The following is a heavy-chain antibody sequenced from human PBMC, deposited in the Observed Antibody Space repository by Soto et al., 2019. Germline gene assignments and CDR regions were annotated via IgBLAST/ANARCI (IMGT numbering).Heavy chain of an antibody. J-gene: IGHJ6*02. V-gene: IGHV3-23*01. CDR2: ISGSGGST. Sequence: EVQLLESGGGLVQPGGSLRLSCAASGFTFSSYAMSWVRQAPGKGLEWVSAISGSGGSTYYADSVKGRFTISRDNSKNTLYLQMNSLRAEDTAVYYCAKEPSPHDVWSGWDYYYYGMDVWGQGTTVTVSS. CDR3: AKEPSPHDVWSGWDYYYYGMDV. D-gene: IGHD3-3*01. CDR1: GFTFSSYA.